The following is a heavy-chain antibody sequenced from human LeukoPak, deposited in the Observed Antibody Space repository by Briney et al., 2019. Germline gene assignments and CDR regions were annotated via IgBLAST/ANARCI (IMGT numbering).Heavy chain of an antibody. V-gene: IGHV3-48*04. J-gene: IGHJ4*02. D-gene: IGHD1-26*01. CDR1: GFTFSSYS. CDR3: ARVSIVGATPSDY. Sequence: GRSLRLSCAASGFTFSSYSMNWVRQAPGKGLEWVSYISSSSSTIYYAGSVKGRFTISRDNAKNSLYLQMNSLRAEDTAVYYCARVSIVGATPSDYWGQGTLVTVSS. CDR2: ISSSSSTI.